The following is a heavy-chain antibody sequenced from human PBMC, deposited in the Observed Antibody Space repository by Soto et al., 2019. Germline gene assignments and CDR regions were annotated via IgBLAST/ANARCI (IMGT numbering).Heavy chain of an antibody. CDR3: ARGLITGSQYSGGWYYFDS. V-gene: IGHV4-34*01. Sequence: QVQLQQSGAGLLKPSETLSLTCDVYGGSFSGYIWTWIRQTPGKGLQWIGQINHSGSANYNPSLTGRVTTSVHTSNRQVSLEPSSVTAADTAVYYCARGLITGSQYSGGWYYFDSWGQGTQVTVSS. CDR1: GGSFSGYI. CDR2: INHSGSA. D-gene: IGHD1-26*01. J-gene: IGHJ4*02.